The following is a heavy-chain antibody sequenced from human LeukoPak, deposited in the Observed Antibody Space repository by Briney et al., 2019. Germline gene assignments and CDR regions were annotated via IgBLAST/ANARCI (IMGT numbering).Heavy chain of an antibody. CDR2: ISWNGDYI. CDR3: AKDSAFYYIDV. Sequence: GGSLRLSCAASRFTFDDYAMHWVRQAPGKGLEWVSSISWNGDYIAYTDSVKGRFTISRDNAKNTLYLQMNSLKGDDTAVYYCAKDSAFYYIDVWGKGTTVIISS. J-gene: IGHJ6*03. CDR1: RFTFDDYA. V-gene: IGHV3-9*01.